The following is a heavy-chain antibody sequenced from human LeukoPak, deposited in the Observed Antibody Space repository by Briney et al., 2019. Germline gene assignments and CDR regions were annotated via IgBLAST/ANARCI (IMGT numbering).Heavy chain of an antibody. CDR3: ARTRVRFLEWLFSGSPDY. CDR2: ISSSSSTI. V-gene: IGHV3-48*01. J-gene: IGHJ4*02. D-gene: IGHD3-3*01. CDR1: GFTFSSYS. Sequence: GGSLRLSCAASGFTFSSYSMNWVRQAPGKGLEWVSYISSSSSTIYYADSVKGRFTISRDNAKNSLYLQMNSLSAEDTAVYYCARTRVRFLEWLFSGSPDYWGQGTLVTVSS.